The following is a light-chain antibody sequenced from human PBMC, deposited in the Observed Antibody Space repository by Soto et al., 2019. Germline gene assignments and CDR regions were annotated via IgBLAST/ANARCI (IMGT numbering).Light chain of an antibody. J-gene: IGKJ1*01. V-gene: IGKV3-15*01. Sequence: EIVMTQSPATLSVSPGERATLSCRASQSVSSNLAWYQQKPGQAPRLLIYGASTRATGIPARFSGSGSGTEFTLNISSLHSEEFAVYYCQQYNNWPPWTFGQGTKVEIK. CDR3: QQYNNWPPWT. CDR1: QSVSSN. CDR2: GAS.